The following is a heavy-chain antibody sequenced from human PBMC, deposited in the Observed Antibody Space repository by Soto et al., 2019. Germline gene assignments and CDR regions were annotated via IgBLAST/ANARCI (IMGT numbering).Heavy chain of an antibody. V-gene: IGHV4-59*08. J-gene: IGHJ3*02. CDR2: IYYSGGT. CDR3: ARRGYCSGGSCYVAFDI. D-gene: IGHD2-15*01. Sequence: SETLSLTCPVSGGSISSYYWSWIRQPPGKGLEWIGYIYYSGGTNYNPSLKSRVTISVDTSKNQFSPKLSSVTAADTAVYYCARRGYCSGGSCYVAFDIWGQGTMVTVSS. CDR1: GGSISSYY.